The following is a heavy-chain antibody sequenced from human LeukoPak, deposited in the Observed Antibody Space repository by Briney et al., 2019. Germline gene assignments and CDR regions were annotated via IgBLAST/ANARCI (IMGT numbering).Heavy chain of an antibody. CDR1: GASIRSGDYY. CDR2: IYDSGST. Sequence: PSQTLSLTCTVSGASIRSGDYYWSWICQPPGKGLEWIGYIYDSGSTYYNPSLKSRITISVDTSENRFSLKLSSVTATDTAVYYCARDCSGGSCYGAFDIWGQGTMVTVSS. J-gene: IGHJ3*02. CDR3: ARDCSGGSCYGAFDI. D-gene: IGHD2-15*01. V-gene: IGHV4-30-4*01.